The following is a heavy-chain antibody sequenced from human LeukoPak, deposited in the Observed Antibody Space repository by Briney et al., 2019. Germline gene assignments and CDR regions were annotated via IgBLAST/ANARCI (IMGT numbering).Heavy chain of an antibody. CDR2: IYYSGST. D-gene: IGHD6-13*01. Sequence: SETLSLTCTVSGGSISSGDYYWSWIRQPPGKGLEWIGYIYYSGSTYYTPSLKSRVTISVDTSKNQFSLKLSSVTAADTAVYDCAREGSQQIAAAGRFDYWGQGTLVTVSS. J-gene: IGHJ4*02. V-gene: IGHV4-30-4*08. CDR1: GGSISSGDYY. CDR3: AREGSQQIAAAGRFDY.